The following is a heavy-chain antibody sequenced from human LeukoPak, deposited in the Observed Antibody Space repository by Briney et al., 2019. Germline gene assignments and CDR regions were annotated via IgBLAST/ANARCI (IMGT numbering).Heavy chain of an antibody. CDR2: ISSGGRTI. CDR3: ARVGRGWELDY. Sequence: GSLRLSCAASGFTFSDYYMSWIRQAPGKGLECVSYISSGGRTIYYADSVEGRFTISRDNAKNSLYLQMNSLRAEDTAVYYCARVGRGWELDYWGQGTLAPVSS. V-gene: IGHV3-11*04. CDR1: GFTFSDYY. D-gene: IGHD6-19*01. J-gene: IGHJ4*02.